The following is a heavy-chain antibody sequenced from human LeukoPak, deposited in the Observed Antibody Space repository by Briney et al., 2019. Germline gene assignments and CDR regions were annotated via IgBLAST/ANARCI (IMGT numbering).Heavy chain of an antibody. V-gene: IGHV1-69*05. CDR1: GCTFSSYA. Sequence: SVKVSCKSSGCTFSSYAINWVRQAPGQGLEWMGRIIPIFDTANYAQKFQGRATITTDESTSKAYIELSSLRSEDRGVYYCARESSVITVESDYYYMDVWGKGTTVTVSS. CDR2: IIPIFDTA. D-gene: IGHD3-22*01. J-gene: IGHJ6*03. CDR3: ARESSVITVESDYYYMDV.